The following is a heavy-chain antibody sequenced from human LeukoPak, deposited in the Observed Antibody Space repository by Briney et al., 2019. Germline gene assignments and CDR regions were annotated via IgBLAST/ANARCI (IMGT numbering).Heavy chain of an antibody. V-gene: IGHV3-23*01. CDR2: ISGSAANT. CDR1: GFTFNTYS. D-gene: IGHD2-2*01. J-gene: IGHJ4*02. CDR3: AKEVPAVDYFDY. Sequence: PGGSLRLSCAASGFTFNTYSMSWVRQPPRGGLAWVSAISGSAANTYYADSVKGRFTISRDNSKNTLYLQMNSLRAEDTAVYYCAKEVPAVDYFDYWGQGTLVTVSS.